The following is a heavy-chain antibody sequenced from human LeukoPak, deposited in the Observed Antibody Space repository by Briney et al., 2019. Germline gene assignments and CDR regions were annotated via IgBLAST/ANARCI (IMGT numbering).Heavy chain of an antibody. CDR1: GFTFSSYC. V-gene: IGHV3-30*18. Sequence: GGSLRLSCAASGFTFSSYCMHWVRQAPGKGLEWMAVISYDGGNKSYADSVKGRFTISRDNSKNTLYLQMNSLRAEDTAVYYCAKAVTAMVADYWGQGTLVTVSS. J-gene: IGHJ4*02. D-gene: IGHD5-18*01. CDR3: AKAVTAMVADY. CDR2: ISYDGGNK.